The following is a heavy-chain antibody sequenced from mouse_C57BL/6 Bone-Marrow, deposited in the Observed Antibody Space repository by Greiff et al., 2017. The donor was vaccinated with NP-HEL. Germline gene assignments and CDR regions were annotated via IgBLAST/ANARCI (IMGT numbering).Heavy chain of an antibody. CDR3: AREGTGGSY. CDR1: GYSITSGYY. D-gene: IGHD4-1*01. CDR2: ISYDGSN. J-gene: IGHJ2*01. Sequence: ESGPGLVKPSQSLSLTCSVTGYSITSGYYWNWIRQFPGNKLEWMGYISYDGSNNYNPSLKNRISITRDTSKNQFFLKLNSVTTEDTATYYCAREGTGGSYWGQGTTLTVSS. V-gene: IGHV3-6*01.